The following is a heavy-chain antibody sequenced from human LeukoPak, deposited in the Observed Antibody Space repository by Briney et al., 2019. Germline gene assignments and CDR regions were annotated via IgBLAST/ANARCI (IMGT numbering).Heavy chain of an antibody. CDR3: AGPVVPAAIPWWFDP. CDR2: IKQDGSEK. Sequence: GGSLRLSCAASGFTFSSYWMSWVRQAPGKGLEWVANIKQDGSEKYYVDSVKGRFTIYRDNAKNSLYLQMNSLRAEDTAVYYCAGPVVPAAIPWWFDPWGQGTLVTVSS. J-gene: IGHJ5*02. V-gene: IGHV3-7*01. CDR1: GFTFSSYW. D-gene: IGHD2-2*01.